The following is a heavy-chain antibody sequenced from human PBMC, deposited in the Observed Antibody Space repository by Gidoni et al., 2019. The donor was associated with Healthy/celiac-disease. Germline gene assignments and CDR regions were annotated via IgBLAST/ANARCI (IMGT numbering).Heavy chain of an antibody. CDR1: GFTFRSYA. CDR3: AKIPDTGAIFGVVIRGVNYYGMDV. Sequence: EVQLLESGGGLVQPGGSLRLSCATSGFTFRSYALSWVRQAPGKGLEWVSAISGSGGRTYYADSVKGRFTISRDNSKNTLYLQMNSLRAEDTAVYYCAKIPDTGAIFGVVIRGVNYYGMDVWGQGTTVTVSS. J-gene: IGHJ6*02. V-gene: IGHV3-23*01. CDR2: ISGSGGRT. D-gene: IGHD3-3*01.